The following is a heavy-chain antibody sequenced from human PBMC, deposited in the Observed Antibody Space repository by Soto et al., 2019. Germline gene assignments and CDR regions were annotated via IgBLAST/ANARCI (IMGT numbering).Heavy chain of an antibody. CDR1: GFTFSSYS. D-gene: IGHD6-13*01. V-gene: IGHV3-21*01. J-gene: IGHJ6*03. CDR3: AREGSAAAGIDYYMDV. CDR2: ISSSSSYI. Sequence: GGSLRLSCAASGFTFSSYSMNWVRQAPGKGLEWVSSISSSSSYIYYADSVKGRFTISRDNAKNSLYLQMNSLRAEDTAVYYCAREGSAAAGIDYYMDVWGKGTTVTVSS.